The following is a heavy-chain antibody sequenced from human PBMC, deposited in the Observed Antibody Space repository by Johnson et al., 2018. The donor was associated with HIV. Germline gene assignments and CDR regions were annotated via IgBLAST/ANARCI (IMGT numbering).Heavy chain of an antibody. Sequence: VQLVESGGGLVQPGGSLRLSCAASGFTFSSYWMSWVRQAPGKGLEWVANIKQDGSEKYYVDSVKGRFTISRDNAKNSLYLQMNSLRAEDTAVDYCARHFVVFGFWGGLLWGCDGFDIWGQGTMVTVPS. CDR2: IKQDGSEK. V-gene: IGHV3-7*03. CDR1: GFTFSSYW. D-gene: IGHD2-21*01. J-gene: IGHJ3*02. CDR3: ARHFVVFGFWGGLLWGCDGFDI.